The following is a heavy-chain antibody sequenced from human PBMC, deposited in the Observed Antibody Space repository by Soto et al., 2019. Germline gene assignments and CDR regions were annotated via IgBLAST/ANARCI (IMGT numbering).Heavy chain of an antibody. CDR2: IRSKGDNYAT. CDR1: GFTFSGSA. D-gene: IGHD3-10*01. Sequence: PGGSLRLSCAASGFTFSGSAMHWVRQASGKGLEWVGRIRSKGDNYATSYAASVKGRFTISRDDSKNTAYLQMDSLKTEDTAVYYCAKVGPYDSGSYMFRYNWFDPWGQGTLVTAPQ. J-gene: IGHJ5*02. V-gene: IGHV3-73*01. CDR3: AKVGPYDSGSYMFRYNWFDP.